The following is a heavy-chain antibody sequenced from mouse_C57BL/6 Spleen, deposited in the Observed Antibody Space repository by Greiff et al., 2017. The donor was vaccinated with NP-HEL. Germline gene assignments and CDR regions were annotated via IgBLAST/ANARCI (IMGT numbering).Heavy chain of an antibody. D-gene: IGHD1-1*01. CDR1: GFNIKDDY. CDR2: IDPENGDT. J-gene: IGHJ4*01. Sequence: EVKLVESGAELVRPGASVKLSCTASGFNIKDDYMHWVKQRPEQGLEWIGWIDPENGDTEYASKFQGKATITADTSSNTAYLQLSSLTSEDTAVYYCTPLVATDYYAMDYWGQGTSVTVSS. V-gene: IGHV14-4*01. CDR3: TPLVATDYYAMDY.